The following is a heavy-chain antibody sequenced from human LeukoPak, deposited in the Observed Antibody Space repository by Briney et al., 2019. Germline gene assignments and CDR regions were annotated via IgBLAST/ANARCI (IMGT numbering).Heavy chain of an antibody. Sequence: GESLKISCKGSGHTFNNYWIAWVRQMPGKGLEWMGIIYPGDSDTRYSPSFQGQVTISADKSISTAYLQWSSLKASDTAMYYCARVDVVTAPLGYFDYWGQGTLVTVSS. V-gene: IGHV5-51*01. CDR2: IYPGDSDT. CDR3: ARVDVVTAPLGYFDY. D-gene: IGHD2-21*02. J-gene: IGHJ4*02. CDR1: GHTFNNYW.